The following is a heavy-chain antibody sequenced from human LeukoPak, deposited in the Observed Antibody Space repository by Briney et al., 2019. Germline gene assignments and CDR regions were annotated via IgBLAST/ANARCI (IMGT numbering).Heavy chain of an antibody. CDR3: ARVDGGSGSYYNGWYFDY. D-gene: IGHD3-10*01. CDR2: ISAYNGNT. J-gene: IGHJ4*02. CDR1: GYTFTSYG. V-gene: IGHV1-18*01. Sequence: GASVKVSCKASGYTFTSYGISWVRQAPGQGLEWMGWISAYNGNTNYAQKLQGRVTMTTDTSTSTAYMELRSLRSDDTAVYYCARVDGGSGSYYNGWYFDYWGQGTLVTVSS.